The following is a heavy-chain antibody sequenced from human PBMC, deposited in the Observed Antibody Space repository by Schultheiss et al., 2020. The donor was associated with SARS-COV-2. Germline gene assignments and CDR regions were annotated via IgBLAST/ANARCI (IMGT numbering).Heavy chain of an antibody. V-gene: IGHV4-61*02. D-gene: IGHD2-2*01. CDR1: GGSISSGGYY. CDR3: ARGWGSTSCYDYYYYGMDV. Sequence: SETLSLTCAVSGGSISSGGYYWSWIRQPPGKGLEWIGRIYTSGSTNYNPSLKSRVTMSVDTSKNQFSLKLSSVTAADTAVYYCARGWGSTSCYDYYYYGMDVWGQGTTVTVSS. J-gene: IGHJ6*02. CDR2: IYTSGST.